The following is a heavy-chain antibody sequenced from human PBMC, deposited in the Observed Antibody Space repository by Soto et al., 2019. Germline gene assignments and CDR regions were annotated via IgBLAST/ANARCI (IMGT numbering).Heavy chain of an antibody. CDR3: ARRRYCGYDCYHKHYYGMDV. D-gene: IGHD2-21*02. Sequence: QVKLVQSGAEVKKPGSSVKVSCRASGDTFSSYTVNWVRQAPGRGLEWLGRIIPVLGTTDYAQKFKGRVTIPAAKSTIIVYRELSSLRSEDRAVYYCARRRYCGYDCYHKHYYGMDVWGQGTTVTVAS. CDR2: IIPVLGTT. V-gene: IGHV1-69*08. CDR1: GDTFSSYT. J-gene: IGHJ6*02.